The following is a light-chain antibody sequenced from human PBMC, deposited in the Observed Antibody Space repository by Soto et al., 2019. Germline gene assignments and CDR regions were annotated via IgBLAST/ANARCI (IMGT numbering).Light chain of an antibody. Sequence: ERVMTQSPAALSVSPGGRATLSCRASQSVGGDLAWYQQKPGQAPRLLIYGASSGAPGIPDRFSGSGSGTEFTLTISSLQSEDSAVYYCQQYENWPQLTFGGGTKVDIK. CDR3: QQYENWPQLT. CDR2: GAS. J-gene: IGKJ4*01. V-gene: IGKV3-15*01. CDR1: QSVGGD.